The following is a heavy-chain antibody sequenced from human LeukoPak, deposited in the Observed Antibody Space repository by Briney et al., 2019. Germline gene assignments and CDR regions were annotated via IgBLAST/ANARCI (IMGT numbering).Heavy chain of an antibody. CDR3: ARDPYSGHYGNDYYYYMDV. CDR1: GFTFSTYN. V-gene: IGHV3-21*01. Sequence: GGSLRLSCEASGFTFSTYNMNWVRQAPGKRLEWVSSITSSSSYAFYADSVKGRFAISRDNAKSSLYLQMNNLRAEDTAVYYCARDPYSGHYGNDYYYYMDVWGKGTTVTISS. J-gene: IGHJ6*03. D-gene: IGHD1-26*01. CDR2: ITSSSSYA.